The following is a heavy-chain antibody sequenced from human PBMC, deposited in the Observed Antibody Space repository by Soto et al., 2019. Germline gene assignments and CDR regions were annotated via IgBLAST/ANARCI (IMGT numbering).Heavy chain of an antibody. Sequence: GGSLRLSCAASGFTFSSYGMHWVRQAPGKGLEWVAVISYDGSNKYYADSVKGRFTISRDNSKNTLYLQMNSLRAEDTAVYYCARDSAPGIAAAGAFDIWGQGTLVTVSS. V-gene: IGHV3-30*03. CDR2: ISYDGSNK. D-gene: IGHD6-13*01. J-gene: IGHJ3*02. CDR3: ARDSAPGIAAAGAFDI. CDR1: GFTFSSYG.